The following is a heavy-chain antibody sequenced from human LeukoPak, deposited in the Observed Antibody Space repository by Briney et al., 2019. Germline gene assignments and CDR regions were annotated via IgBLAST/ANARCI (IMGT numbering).Heavy chain of an antibody. CDR3: ARDVYCSSTSCPNGADAFDI. J-gene: IGHJ3*02. CDR1: GYSISSGYY. D-gene: IGHD2-2*01. Sequence: SETLSLTCTVSGYSISSGYYWGWIRQPPGKGLEWIGSIYYSGSTYYNPSLKSRVTISVDTPKNQFSLKLSSVTAADTAVYYCARDVYCSSTSCPNGADAFDIWGQGTMVTVSS. V-gene: IGHV4-38-2*02. CDR2: IYYSGST.